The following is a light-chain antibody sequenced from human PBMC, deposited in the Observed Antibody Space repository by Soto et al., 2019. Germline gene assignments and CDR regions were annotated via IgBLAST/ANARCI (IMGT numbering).Light chain of an antibody. J-gene: IGLJ1*01. CDR2: EGH. CDR1: SGFVGSYSL. V-gene: IGLV2-23*01. CDR3: CLYIGATTYV. Sequence: QSVLAQPASVSGSPGQSIPISCTGTSGFVGSYSLVSWYQQHPGKAPKVMISEGHRRPSGAPDRFSGSTSVNSASLTISGLQADDEADYYCCLYIGATTYVFGTGTKVTVL.